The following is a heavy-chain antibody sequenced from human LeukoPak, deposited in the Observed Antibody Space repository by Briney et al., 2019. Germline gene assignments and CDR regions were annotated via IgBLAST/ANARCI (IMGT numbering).Heavy chain of an antibody. CDR2: ISRRNDYI. V-gene: IGHV3-21*01. Sequence: GGSLRLSCAASGFTVITNDMTWVRQAPGKGLEWVSSISRRNDYIYYADSVKGRFTISRDNAKNSLYLQMNSLRAEDTAVYYCARVGSYESSGYPYYYYYYMDVWGKGTTVTVSS. D-gene: IGHD3-22*01. CDR3: ARVGSYESSGYPYYYYYYMDV. CDR1: GFTVITND. J-gene: IGHJ6*03.